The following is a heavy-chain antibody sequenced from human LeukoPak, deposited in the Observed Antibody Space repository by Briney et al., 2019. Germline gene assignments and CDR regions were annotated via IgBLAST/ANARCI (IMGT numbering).Heavy chain of an antibody. CDR1: GYSISSGYY. D-gene: IGHD4-17*01. J-gene: IGHJ4*02. CDR2: IYYSGST. Sequence: SETLSLTCAVSGYSISSGYYWGWIRQPPGKGLEWIGSIYYSGSTYYNPSLKSRVTISVDTSKNQFSLKLSSVTAADTAVYYCARHLVGNGAYYYDYWGQGTLVTVSS. CDR3: ARHLVGNGAYYYDY. V-gene: IGHV4-38-2*01.